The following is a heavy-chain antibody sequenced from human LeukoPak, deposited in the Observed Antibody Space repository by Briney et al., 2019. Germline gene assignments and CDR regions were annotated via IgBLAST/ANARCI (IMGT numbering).Heavy chain of an antibody. CDR1: GGSFSGYY. CDR2: INHSGST. J-gene: IGHJ6*04. CDR3: ARGLSNCSGGSCYSSTYYYYYGMDV. D-gene: IGHD2-15*01. V-gene: IGHV4-34*01. Sequence: PSETLSLTCAVYGGSFSGYYWSWIRQPPGKGLEWIGEINHSGSTNYNPSLKSRVTISVDTSKNQFSLKLSSVTAADTAVYYCARGLSNCSGGSCYSSTYYYYYGMDVWGKGTTVTVSS.